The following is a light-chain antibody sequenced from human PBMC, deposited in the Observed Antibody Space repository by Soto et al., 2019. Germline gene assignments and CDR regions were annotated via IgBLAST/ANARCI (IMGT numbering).Light chain of an antibody. CDR2: AAS. CDR1: KSISNY. J-gene: IGKJ2*01. Sequence: DIQMTQSPSSLSASVGDRATITCRASKSISNYLNWYQQKPGKAPKLLIYAASRLQSGVPSRFSGSGSGTDFTLTISSLQREDFATYYCHQSYSSLSYTFGQGTKLEI. V-gene: IGKV1-39*01. CDR3: HQSYSSLSYT.